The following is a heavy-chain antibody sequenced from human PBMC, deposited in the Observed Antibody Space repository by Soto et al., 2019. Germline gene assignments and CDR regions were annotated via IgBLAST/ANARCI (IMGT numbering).Heavy chain of an antibody. CDR3: VRGGIAGHWFDP. V-gene: IGHV4-59*06. D-gene: IGHD2-15*01. CDR2: IFHSGST. J-gene: IGHJ5*02. Sequence: PSETQSLTCTVAGGYMISFYYSWIRKPPGKGLEWLGYIFHSGSTLYTPSLRGRLTLSADTSRNQLSLHLTSVTAADTAVYYCVRGGIAGHWFDPWGQGILVTVS. CDR1: GGYMISFY.